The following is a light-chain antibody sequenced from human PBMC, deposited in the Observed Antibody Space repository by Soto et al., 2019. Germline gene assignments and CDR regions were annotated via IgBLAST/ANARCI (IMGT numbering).Light chain of an antibody. CDR2: DVS. Sequence: QSALTQPASVSGSPGQAITISCTGTSSDVGGYTYVSWYQQHPGKAPKFIIYDVSNRPSGVCNRFSGSKSGNTASLTISGLQAEDEADYYCSSYTTSNTRQIVFGTGTKVTVL. V-gene: IGLV2-14*01. J-gene: IGLJ1*01. CDR1: SSDVGGYTY. CDR3: SSYTTSNTRQIV.